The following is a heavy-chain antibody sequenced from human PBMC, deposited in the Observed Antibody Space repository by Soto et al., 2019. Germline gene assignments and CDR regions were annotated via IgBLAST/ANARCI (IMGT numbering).Heavy chain of an antibody. CDR3: ARDKGITMIVGYAFDI. J-gene: IGHJ3*02. Sequence: SVKVSCKASGGTFSSYAISWMRQAPGQGLEWMGGIIPIFGTANYAQKFQGRVTITADKSTSTAYMELSSLRSEDTAVYYCARDKGITMIVGYAFDIWGQGTMVTVSS. V-gene: IGHV1-69*06. CDR2: IIPIFGTA. CDR1: GGTFSSYA. D-gene: IGHD3-22*01.